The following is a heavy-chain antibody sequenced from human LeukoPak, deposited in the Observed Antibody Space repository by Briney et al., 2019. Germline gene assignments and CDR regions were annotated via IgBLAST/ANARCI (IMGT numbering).Heavy chain of an antibody. CDR1: GGSISSGGYS. V-gene: IGHV4-30-2*01. CDR2: IYHSGST. J-gene: IGHJ6*02. Sequence: SETLSLTCAVSGGSISSGGYSWSWIRQPPGKGLEWIGYIYHSGSTYYNPSLKSRVTISVDRSKNQFSLKLSSVTAADTAVYYCARAPPGDYYYYGMGVWGQGTTVTVSS. CDR3: ARAPPGDYYYYGMGV.